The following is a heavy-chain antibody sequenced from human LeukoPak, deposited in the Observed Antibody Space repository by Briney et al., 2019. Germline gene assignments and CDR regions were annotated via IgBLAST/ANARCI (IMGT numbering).Heavy chain of an antibody. D-gene: IGHD2-15*01. CDR3: AEVDGRYIVGVVAASRSYFFY. V-gene: IGHV3-23*01. CDR1: GFTFSSYA. CDR2: ISGSGGST. J-gene: IGHJ4*02. Sequence: GGSLRLSCAASGFTFSSYAMSWVRQAPGKGLEWVSAISGSGGSTYYADSVKGRFTISRDNSKNTLYLQMNSLRAEDTAVYYCAEVDGRYIVGVVAASRSYFFYWGQGTLVTVSS.